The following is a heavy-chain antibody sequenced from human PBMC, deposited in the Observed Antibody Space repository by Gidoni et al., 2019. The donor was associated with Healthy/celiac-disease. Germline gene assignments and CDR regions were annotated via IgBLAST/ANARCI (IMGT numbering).Heavy chain of an antibody. J-gene: IGHJ6*02. V-gene: IGHV4-39*02. D-gene: IGHD1-26*01. CDR2: IYYSGST. CDR1: GGSISSSSYY. Sequence: QLQLQESGPGLVKPSETLSLTCTVSGGSISSSSYYWGWIRQPPGKGLEWIGSIYYSGSTYYNPSLKSRVTISVDTSKNQFSLKLSSVTAADTAVYYCARDRWAYYYYGMDVWGQGTTVTVSS. CDR3: ARDRWAYYYYGMDV.